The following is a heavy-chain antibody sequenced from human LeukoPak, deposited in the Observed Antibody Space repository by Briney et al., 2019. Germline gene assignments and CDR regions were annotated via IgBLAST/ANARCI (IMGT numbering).Heavy chain of an antibody. CDR1: GGSISSGSYY. V-gene: IGHV4-39*01. D-gene: IGHD6-19*01. CDR2: IYYSGST. J-gene: IGHJ3*02. Sequence: TPSETLSLTCTVSGGSISSGSYYWGWIRQPPGKGLEWIGSIYYSGSTYYNPSLKSRVTISVDTSKNQFSLKLSSVTAADTAVYYCATPSFAVAGTRWGAFDIWGQGTMVTVSS. CDR3: ATPSFAVAGTRWGAFDI.